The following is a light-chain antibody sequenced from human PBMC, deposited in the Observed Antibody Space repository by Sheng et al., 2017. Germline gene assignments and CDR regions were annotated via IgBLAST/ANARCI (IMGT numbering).Light chain of an antibody. CDR2: VHP. Sequence: EIVMTQSPATLSVSPGERTTLSCRASQSVSSNLAWYQQKPARLPGSSSMVHPPGPLVSQPGSSGXGSGTEXSLTISSLQSEDFAVYYCQQYNNWPYTFGQGTKLEIK. CDR3: QQYNNWPYT. CDR1: QSVSSN. J-gene: IGKJ2*01. V-gene: IGKV3-15*01.